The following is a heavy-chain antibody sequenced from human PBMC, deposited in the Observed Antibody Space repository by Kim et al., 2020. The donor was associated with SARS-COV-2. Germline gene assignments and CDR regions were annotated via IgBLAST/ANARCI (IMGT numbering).Heavy chain of an antibody. V-gene: IGHV3-7*01. CDR3: ARDVVMGSGWGPFDY. J-gene: IGHJ4*02. Sequence: GGSLRLSCAASGFTFSSYWMSWVRQAPGKGLEWVANIKQDGSEKYYVDSVKGRFTISRDNAKNSLYLQMNSLRAEDTAVYYCARDVVMGSGWGPFDYWGQGTLVTVSS. CDR2: IKQDGSEK. D-gene: IGHD6-19*01. CDR1: GFTFSSYW.